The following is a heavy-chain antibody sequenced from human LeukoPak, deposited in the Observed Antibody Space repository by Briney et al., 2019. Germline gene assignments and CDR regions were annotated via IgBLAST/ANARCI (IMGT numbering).Heavy chain of an antibody. CDR1: GCSISSYA. V-gene: IGHV1-69*13. CDR3: ASRGRDGYNYDYYYYGMDV. CDR2: TIPIFGTA. Sequence: SEKVSCKASGCSISSYAIGGVRQATGQWLEWMGRTIPIFGTANYAQKFQGRVTITADESTSTAYMELSSLRSEDTAVYYCASRGRDGYNYDYYYYGMDVWGQGTTDTVSS. J-gene: IGHJ6*02. D-gene: IGHD5-24*01.